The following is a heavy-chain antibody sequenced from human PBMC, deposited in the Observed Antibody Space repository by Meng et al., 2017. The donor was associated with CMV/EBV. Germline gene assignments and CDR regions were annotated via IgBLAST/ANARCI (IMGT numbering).Heavy chain of an antibody. J-gene: IGHJ4*02. D-gene: IGHD5-18*01. CDR1: GDSVSSNSAA. V-gene: IGHV6-1*01. CDR3: ARGGGDTAIVDY. Sequence: SCAISGDSVSSNSAAWNWIRQSPSRGLEWLGRTYYRSKWYNDYAVSVKSRITINPDTSKNQFFLQLNSVTPEDTAVYYCARGGGDTAIVDYWGQGTLVTVSS. CDR2: TYYRSKWYN.